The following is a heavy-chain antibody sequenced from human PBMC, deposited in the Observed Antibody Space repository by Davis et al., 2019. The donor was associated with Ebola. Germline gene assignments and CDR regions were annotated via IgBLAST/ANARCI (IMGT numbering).Heavy chain of an antibody. D-gene: IGHD1-26*01. V-gene: IGHV4-4*02. CDR1: GGSISSSNW. CDR3: ARVGATTFNYDY. J-gene: IGHJ4*02. Sequence: MPGGSLRLSCAASGGSISSSNWWSSVRPPPGKGLEWIGEIYHSGSTNYNPSLKSRVTISVDKSKNQFSLKLSAVTAADTAVYYCARVGATTFNYDYWGQGTLVTVSS. CDR2: IYHSGST.